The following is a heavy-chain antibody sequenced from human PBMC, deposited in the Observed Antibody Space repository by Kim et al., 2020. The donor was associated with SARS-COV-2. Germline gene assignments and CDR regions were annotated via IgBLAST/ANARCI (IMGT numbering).Heavy chain of an antibody. CDR3: AKDPFDY. J-gene: IGHJ4*02. CDR2: ISHDRNKE. CDR1: GFTFSDYG. Sequence: GGSLRLSCAASGFTFSDYGMNWVRQAPGKGLEWVAIISHDRNKEYYVDSVKGRFTISRDNSKNTLFLQMNSLRAEDTAVYYCAKDPFDYWGQGTLVSVS. V-gene: IGHV3-30*18.